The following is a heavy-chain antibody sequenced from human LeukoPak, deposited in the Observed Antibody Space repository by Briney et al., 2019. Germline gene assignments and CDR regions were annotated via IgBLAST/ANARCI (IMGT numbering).Heavy chain of an antibody. CDR3: ANEIRPNDY. CDR1: GFTFSSHA. V-gene: IGHV3-23*05. D-gene: IGHD4/OR15-4a*01. Sequence: GASLRLSWVVSGFTFSSHAMCWVRQAPGRGLEWISSIDISGDSTSYADSVKGRFTISRDTSKNTLLLQMDSLRAEDSAIYYCANEIRPNDYWGQGTLVTVFS. J-gene: IGHJ4*02. CDR2: IDISGDST.